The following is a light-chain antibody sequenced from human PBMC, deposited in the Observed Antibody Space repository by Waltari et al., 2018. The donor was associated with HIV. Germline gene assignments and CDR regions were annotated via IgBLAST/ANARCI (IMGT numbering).Light chain of an antibody. CDR3: QSHDSSLSGYV. CDR2: GNS. V-gene: IGLV1-40*01. CDR1: ISNHGAVYH. J-gene: IGLJ1*01. Sequence: QFVLTPPPSVSGAPGPRVTISCTGSISNHGAVYHVHWYQQLPGTAPKLLIYGNSNRPSGVPDRFSGSKSGTSASLAITGLQAEDEADYHCQSHDSSLSGYVFGTGTKVTVL.